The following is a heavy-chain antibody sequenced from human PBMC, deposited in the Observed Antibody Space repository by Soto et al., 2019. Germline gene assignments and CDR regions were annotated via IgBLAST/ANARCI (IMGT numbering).Heavy chain of an antibody. CDR2: IYPGDSDT. Sequence: GESLKISCKGSGYSFTSYWIGWVRQMPGKGLEWMGIIYPGDSDTRYSPSFQGQVTISADKSISTAYLQWNSLKASDTAMYYCAREAYDFWSGYYTQGGYGMDVWGQGTTVTVSS. CDR1: GYSFTSYW. CDR3: AREAYDFWSGYYTQGGYGMDV. J-gene: IGHJ6*02. V-gene: IGHV5-51*01. D-gene: IGHD3-3*01.